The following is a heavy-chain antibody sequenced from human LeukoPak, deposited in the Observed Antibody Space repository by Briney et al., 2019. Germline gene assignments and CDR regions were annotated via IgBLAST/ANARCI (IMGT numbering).Heavy chain of an antibody. Sequence: GGSLRLSCAASGFTFSGFDMHWVRQAPGKGLEWVAVIWYDGSNKYYADSVKGRFTISRDNSKNTLYLQMNSLRAEDTAVYYCARDRSIVGARPTPSLAYWGQGTLVTVSS. CDR1: GFTFSGFD. CDR2: IWYDGSNK. CDR3: ARDRSIVGARPTPSLAY. J-gene: IGHJ4*02. V-gene: IGHV3-33*08. D-gene: IGHD1-26*01.